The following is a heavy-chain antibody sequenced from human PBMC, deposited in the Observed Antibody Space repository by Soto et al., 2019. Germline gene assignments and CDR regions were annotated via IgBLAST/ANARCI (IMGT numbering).Heavy chain of an antibody. CDR1: GFTFSTYA. D-gene: IGHD5-18*01. CDR3: ARDGPAMNDY. J-gene: IGHJ4*02. V-gene: IGHV3-64*01. Sequence: EVQLVESGGGLVQPGGSLRLSCAASGFTFSTYAMQWVRQAPGKGLEFVSSISSNGGTTNYAYCVKGRFTISRNNSRDTPYLQMGSLRPEDMAVYYCARDGPAMNDYWGQGTLVTVSS. CDR2: ISSNGGTT.